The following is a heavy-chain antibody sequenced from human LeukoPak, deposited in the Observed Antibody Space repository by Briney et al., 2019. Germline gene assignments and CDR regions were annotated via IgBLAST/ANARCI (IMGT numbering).Heavy chain of an antibody. CDR3: ARGYDSSAYCPFNY. CDR1: GGSLSTHH. D-gene: IGHD3-22*01. CDR2: ISDSGST. V-gene: IGHV4-59*11. J-gene: IGHJ4*02. Sequence: SETLSLTCVVSGGSLSTHHWSWFRQSPGRGLEWIGYISDSGSTNYNPSLKSRVTISVDTSKNQFSLMLSSVTAADTAVYYCARGYDSSAYCPFNYWGQGTLVTVSS.